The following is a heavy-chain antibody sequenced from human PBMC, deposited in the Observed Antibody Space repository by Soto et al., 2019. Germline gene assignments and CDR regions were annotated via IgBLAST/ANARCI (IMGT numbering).Heavy chain of an antibody. CDR2: IIPIFGTA. CDR1: GYTFASYS. J-gene: IGHJ6*02. D-gene: IGHD2-15*01. V-gene: IGHV1-69*13. CDR3: AGSIVVVFSSYYGMDV. Sequence: GASLKVSCKASGYTFASYSISWVRQAPGQGLEWMGGIIPIFGTANYAQKFQGRVTITADESTSTAYMELSSLRSEDTAVYYCAGSIVVVFSSYYGMDVWGQGTTVTVSS.